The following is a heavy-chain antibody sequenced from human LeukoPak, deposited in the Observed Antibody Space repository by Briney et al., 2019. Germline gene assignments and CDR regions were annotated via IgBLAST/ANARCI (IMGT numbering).Heavy chain of an antibody. CDR2: MLYDGSKK. Sequence: GGSLRLSCAASGXTFSYFGMNWVRQAPGKGLEWVAVMLYDGSKKYYAESVKGRFTISRDNSKNTLYLQMNSLRAEDTGVYYCAKDRDPTSGSFDTWGQGTMVTVSS. CDR1: GXTFSYFG. V-gene: IGHV3-30*18. CDR3: AKDRDPTSGSFDT. D-gene: IGHD3-10*01. J-gene: IGHJ3*02.